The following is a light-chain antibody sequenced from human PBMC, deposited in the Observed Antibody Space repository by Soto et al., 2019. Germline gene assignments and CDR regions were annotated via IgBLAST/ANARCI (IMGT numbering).Light chain of an antibody. CDR3: QHNISIPFT. CDR1: QSIGKN. CDR2: DAS. V-gene: IGKV1-39*01. Sequence: EIEMTQSPASLSATVGDRATLTCRASQSIGKNLTWYQQQPGQAPKLLIYDASYLPSGLPSRFSGSDAGTDFTLNNSGLPPDDFADYYCQHNISIPFTFGPGTKVDIK. J-gene: IGKJ3*01.